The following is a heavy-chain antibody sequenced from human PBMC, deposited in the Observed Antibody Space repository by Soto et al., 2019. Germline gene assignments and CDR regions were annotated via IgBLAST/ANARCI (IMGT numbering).Heavy chain of an antibody. CDR2: IYYIGST. J-gene: IGHJ4*02. Sequence: PSETLSLTCAVYGGSFSGYYWSWIRQHPGKGLEWIGYIYYIGSTYYNPSLKSRVTISVDTSKNQFSLKLSSVTAADTAVYYCAREPGVWGQGTLVTVSS. CDR3: AREPGV. D-gene: IGHD3-10*01. V-gene: IGHV4-34*09. CDR1: GGSFSGYY.